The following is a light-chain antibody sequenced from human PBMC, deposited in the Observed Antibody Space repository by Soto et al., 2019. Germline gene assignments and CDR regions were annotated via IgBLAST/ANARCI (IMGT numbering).Light chain of an antibody. J-gene: IGLJ2*01. V-gene: IGLV1-40*01. Sequence: SVLTQPPSVSGAPGQRVTISCTGSSSNTGAGYDVNWYQHLPGTAPKLLIYDNISRPSGVPDRFSGSESGTTASLAITGLQAEDEADYYCQSYDTSLGVVFGGGTKLTVL. CDR3: QSYDTSLGVV. CDR1: SSNTGAGYD. CDR2: DNI.